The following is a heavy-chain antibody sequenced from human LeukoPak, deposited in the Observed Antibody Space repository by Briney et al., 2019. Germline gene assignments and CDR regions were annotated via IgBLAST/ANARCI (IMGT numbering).Heavy chain of an antibody. CDR1: GFTVSNNY. D-gene: IGHD5-12*01. V-gene: IGHV3-66*01. Sequence: GSLTLTCAVSGFTVSNNYMSWVRQAPGKGLEWVSVIYSGVTAHYADSVKGRFTISRDNSKNTLYLQMNNLRAEDTAVYYCARDVSYDHTYWGRGTRVTVSS. J-gene: IGHJ4*02. CDR3: ARDVSYDHTY. CDR2: IYSGVTA.